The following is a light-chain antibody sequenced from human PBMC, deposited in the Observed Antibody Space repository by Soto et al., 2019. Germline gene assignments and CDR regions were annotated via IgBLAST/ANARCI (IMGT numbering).Light chain of an antibody. J-gene: IGKJ5*01. CDR3: QQYDRSPFT. CDR2: GAS. V-gene: IGKV3-20*01. Sequence: EIVLTQSPGTLSLSPGERATLSCRASQSVSRSYLAWYQQTPGKAPRLLIYGASNRTTGVPDRFSGSGSGTDFTLTISGLQPEDFAVYYCQQYDRSPFTFGQGTRLEIK. CDR1: QSVSRSY.